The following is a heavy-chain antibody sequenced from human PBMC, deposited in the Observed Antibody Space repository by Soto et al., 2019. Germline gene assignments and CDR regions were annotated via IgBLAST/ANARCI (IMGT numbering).Heavy chain of an antibody. CDR1: GASFSGYY. CDR3: ARVRAHGSGSYYGMDV. CDR2: INHSGST. V-gene: IGHV4-34*01. D-gene: IGHD3-10*01. Sequence: QVQLQQWSAGLLKPSETLSLTCAVYGASFSGYYWSWIRQPPGKGLEWIGEINHSGSTNYNPSLKSRVTISVDTSKNQFSLKLSSVTAADTAVYYCARVRAHGSGSYYGMDVWGQGTTVTVSS. J-gene: IGHJ6*02.